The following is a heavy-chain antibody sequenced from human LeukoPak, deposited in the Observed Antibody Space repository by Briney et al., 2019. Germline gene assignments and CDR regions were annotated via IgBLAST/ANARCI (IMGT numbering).Heavy chain of an antibody. CDR2: ISGGGGST. J-gene: IGHJ4*02. CDR3: AKGSPADIVVVVAAIEL. CDR1: GFTFSSYA. D-gene: IGHD2-15*01. V-gene: IGHV3-23*01. Sequence: GASLRLSCAASGFTFSSYAMRWVRQAPGKGLEWVSAISGGGGSTYYADSVKGRFTISRDNSKNTLYLQMNSLRAEDTAVYYCAKGSPADIVVVVAAIELWGQGTLVTVSS.